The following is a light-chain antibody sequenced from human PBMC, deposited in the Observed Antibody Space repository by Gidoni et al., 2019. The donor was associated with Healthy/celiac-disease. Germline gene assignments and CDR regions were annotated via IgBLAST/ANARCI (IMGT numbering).Light chain of an antibody. CDR1: QIVSSY. V-gene: IGKV3-11*01. CDR2: DAS. J-gene: IGKJ4*01. Sequence: EIVLTQSPATLSLSQGEIATLSCRASQIVSSYLAWYQQQPGQAPRLLIYDASNRATGIPARFSGSGSGTDFTLTISSLEPEDFAVYYCQQRSNWPPLTFGGGTKVEIK. CDR3: QQRSNWPPLT.